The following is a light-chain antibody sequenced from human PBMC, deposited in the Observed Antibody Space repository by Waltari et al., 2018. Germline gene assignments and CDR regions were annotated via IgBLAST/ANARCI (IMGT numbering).Light chain of an antibody. Sequence: DIVMTQSPDSLAVSLGERVTINCKSSQSLLYSSNEKNYLAWYQQKPGQAPKLLIYWASTRESGVPNRFSGSGSGTDFSLTISGLQAEDVAVYYCQQYYITPRTFGQGTKVEIK. CDR1: QSLLYSSNEKNY. V-gene: IGKV4-1*01. J-gene: IGKJ1*01. CDR2: WAS. CDR3: QQYYITPRT.